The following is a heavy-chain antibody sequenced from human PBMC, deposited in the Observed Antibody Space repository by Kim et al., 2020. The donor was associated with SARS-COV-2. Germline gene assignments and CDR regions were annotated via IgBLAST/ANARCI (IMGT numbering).Heavy chain of an antibody. J-gene: IGHJ2*01. CDR3: ARVFSPIPSGWYFDL. CDR2: ISSSSSYT. V-gene: IGHV3-11*06. Sequence: GGSLRLSCAASGFTFSDYYMSWIRQAPGKGLEWVSYISSSSSYTNYADSVKGRFTISRDNAKNSLYLQMNSLRAEDTAVYYCARVFSPIPSGWYFDLWGRGTLVTVSS. CDR1: GFTFSDYY. D-gene: IGHD2-21*01.